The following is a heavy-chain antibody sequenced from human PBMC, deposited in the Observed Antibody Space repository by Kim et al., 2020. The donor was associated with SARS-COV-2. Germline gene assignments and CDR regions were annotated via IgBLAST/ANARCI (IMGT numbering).Heavy chain of an antibody. CDR1: GFSFSSYS. D-gene: IGHD3-16*01. Sequence: GGSLRLSCAASGFSFSSYSMHWVRQAPGKGLEYVSAISGDGVGTYYANSVKGRFIVSRDNSKNTLYLQMGSLRAEDVAVYYCARTVFPRGAYVFDSWGEG. CDR2: ISGDGVGT. CDR3: ARTVFPRGAYVFDS. J-gene: IGHJ4*02. V-gene: IGHV3-64*01.